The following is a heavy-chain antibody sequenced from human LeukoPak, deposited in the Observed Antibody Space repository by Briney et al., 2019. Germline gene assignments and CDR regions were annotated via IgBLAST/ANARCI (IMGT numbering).Heavy chain of an antibody. Sequence: QPGGSLRLSCAASGFTFSSYTLSWVRQAPGKGLEWVSAISGSGGSTYYADSVKGRFTISRDNSKNTLYLQMNSLRAEDTAVYYCAEHQLTKRITMVRGVIGWFDPWGQGTLVTVSS. D-gene: IGHD3-10*01. V-gene: IGHV3-23*01. CDR3: AEHQLTKRITMVRGVIGWFDP. J-gene: IGHJ5*02. CDR1: GFTFSSYT. CDR2: ISGSGGST.